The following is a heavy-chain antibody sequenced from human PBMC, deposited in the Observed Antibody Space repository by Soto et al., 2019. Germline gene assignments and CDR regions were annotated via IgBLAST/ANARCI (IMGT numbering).Heavy chain of an antibody. D-gene: IGHD2-2*02. Sequence: QVQLVKSGAEVKKPGASVKVSCKASGYTFTSYGISWVRQAPGQGLEWMGWISADNGNTNYEQKIQGRVTMTTETSPSTDYMELRSWRTDDTDVYYCARLPLPEYCSSTSLYNRPHHYYMDVWGKGTPVTVSS. J-gene: IGHJ6*03. V-gene: IGHV1-18*01. CDR3: ARLPLPEYCSSTSLYNRPHHYYMDV. CDR2: ISADNGNT. CDR1: GYTFTSYG.